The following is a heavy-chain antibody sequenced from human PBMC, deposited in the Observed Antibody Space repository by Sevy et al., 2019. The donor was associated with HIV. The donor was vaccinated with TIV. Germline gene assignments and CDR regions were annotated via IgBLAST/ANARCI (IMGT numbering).Heavy chain of an antibody. V-gene: IGHV4-39*01. CDR1: GGSISSSSYY. J-gene: IGHJ3*02. CDR2: IYYSGST. Sequence: SETLSLTCTVSGGSISSSSYYWGWIRQPPGKGLEWIGSIYYSGSTYYNPSLKSRVTISVDTSKNQFSLKLSSVTAADTAVYYCARHFVEAYYYGSGSYQNAFDIWGQGTMVTVSS. D-gene: IGHD3-10*01. CDR3: ARHFVEAYYYGSGSYQNAFDI.